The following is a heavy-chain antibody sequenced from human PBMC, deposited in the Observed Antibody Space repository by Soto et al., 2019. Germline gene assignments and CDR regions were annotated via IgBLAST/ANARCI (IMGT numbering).Heavy chain of an antibody. CDR1: GGSISSYY. J-gene: IGHJ4*02. CDR2: IYYSGST. CDR3: ARRGSYSTLDY. V-gene: IGHV4-59*08. D-gene: IGHD3-10*01. Sequence: QVQLQESGPGLVKPSETLSLTCTVSGGSISSYYWSWIRQPPGKGLEWIGYIYYSGSTNYNPPLKRRVTISVDTSKNQFALKLSSVTAADTAVYYCARRGSYSTLDYWGQGTLVIVSS.